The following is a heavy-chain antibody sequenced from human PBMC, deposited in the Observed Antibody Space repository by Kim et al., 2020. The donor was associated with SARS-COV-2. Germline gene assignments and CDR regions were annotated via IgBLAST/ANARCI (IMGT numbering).Heavy chain of an antibody. CDR2: IYPGDSDT. CDR1: GYSFTSYW. Sequence: GESLKISCKGSGYSFTSYWIGWVRQMLGKGLEWMGIIYPGDSDTRYSPSFQGQVTISADKSISTAYLQWSSLKASDTAMYYCARREPSPYSSSSGLWFDPWGQGTLVTVSS. CDR3: ARREPSPYSSSSGLWFDP. V-gene: IGHV5-51*01. J-gene: IGHJ5*02. D-gene: IGHD6-6*01.